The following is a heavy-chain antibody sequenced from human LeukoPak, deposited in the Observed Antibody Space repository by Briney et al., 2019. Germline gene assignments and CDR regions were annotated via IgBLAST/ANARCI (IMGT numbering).Heavy chain of an antibody. Sequence: GGSLTLSCAASGCTFSNYSMIWLRQAPANGLEWVSLINTNGYYTAYADSVKGRFTISRDNSKNTLFLQMDSLRAEDSALYYCARRVTLVTTWGFDYWGQGALVTVSS. V-gene: IGHV3-23*01. D-gene: IGHD4-17*01. CDR1: GCTFSNYS. CDR2: INTNGYYT. CDR3: ARRVTLVTTWGFDY. J-gene: IGHJ4*02.